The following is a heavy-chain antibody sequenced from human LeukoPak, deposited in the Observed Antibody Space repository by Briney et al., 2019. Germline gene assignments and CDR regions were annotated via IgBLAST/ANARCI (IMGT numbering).Heavy chain of an antibody. CDR2: INPNSGGT. Sequence: ASVKVSCKASGYTFTGYYMHWVRQAPGQGLEWMGWINPNSGGTNYAQKFQGRVTMTRDTSISTAYMELSRLRSDDTAVYYCTRDPSSGWLENWFDPWGQGTLVTVSS. J-gene: IGHJ5*02. CDR1: GYTFTGYY. CDR3: TRDPSSGWLENWFDP. D-gene: IGHD6-19*01. V-gene: IGHV1-2*02.